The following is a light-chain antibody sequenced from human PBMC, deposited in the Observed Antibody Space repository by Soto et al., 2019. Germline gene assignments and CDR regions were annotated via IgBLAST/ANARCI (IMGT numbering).Light chain of an antibody. J-gene: IGLJ2*01. CDR3: SSYTSSSTLVV. CDR2: EVS. CDR1: SSDDGGYNY. V-gene: IGLV2-14*01. Sequence: QSALAQPASVSGSRGQSITISCTGTSSDDGGYNYVSWYQQHPGKAPKLMIYEVSNRPSGVSNRFSGSKSGNTASLTISGLQAEDEADYYCSSYTSSSTLVVFGGGTKLTVL.